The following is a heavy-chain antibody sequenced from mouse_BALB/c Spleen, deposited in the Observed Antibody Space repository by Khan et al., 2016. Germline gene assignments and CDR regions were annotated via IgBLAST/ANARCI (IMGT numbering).Heavy chain of an antibody. D-gene: IGHD1-1*01. V-gene: IGHV3-2*02. CDR2: ISYSGST. Sequence: EVKLLESGPGLVKPSQSLSLTCTVTGYSITSDYAWNWIRQFPGNKLEWMGYISYSGSTSYNPSLKSRISITRDTSKNQFFLQLNSVTTEDTATYYCARYGSSYFDYWGHGTTLTVSS. CDR3: ARYGSSYFDY. CDR1: GYSITSDYA. J-gene: IGHJ2*01.